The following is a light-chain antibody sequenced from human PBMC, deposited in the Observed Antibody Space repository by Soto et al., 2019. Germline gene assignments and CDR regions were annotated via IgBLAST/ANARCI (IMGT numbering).Light chain of an antibody. CDR3: QQYDNLPIT. Sequence: GARVATPCRAIPSIGSWVAWYPPKPGKAPKLLIYDASSLETGVPSRFSGSGSGTDFTFTISSLQPEDIARYYCQQYDNLPITVAQGGRLEI. CDR1: PSIGSW. V-gene: IGKV1-5*01. CDR2: DAS. J-gene: IGKJ5*01.